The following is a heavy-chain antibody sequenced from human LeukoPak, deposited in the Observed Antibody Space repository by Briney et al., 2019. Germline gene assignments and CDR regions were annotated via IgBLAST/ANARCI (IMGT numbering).Heavy chain of an antibody. CDR3: AKDFSPFGYFDY. CDR1: GFSFISYT. D-gene: IGHD3-16*01. V-gene: IGHV3-23*01. Sequence: GGSLRLSCAASGFSFISYTLHWVRQAPVKGLEWVSAINDIGGSTFYADSVQGRFTISRDNSKNTLYLEMKSLRADDTAIYYCAKDFSPFGYFDYWGQGTLVTVSS. CDR2: INDIGGST. J-gene: IGHJ4*02.